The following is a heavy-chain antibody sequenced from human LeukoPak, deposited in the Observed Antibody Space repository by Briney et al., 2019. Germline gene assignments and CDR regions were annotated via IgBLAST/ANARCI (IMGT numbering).Heavy chain of an antibody. CDR3: ASGRQLGY. V-gene: IGHV3-7*01. CDR1: GFTFSNYW. D-gene: IGHD6-13*01. J-gene: IGHJ4*02. Sequence: GGSLSLSCAASGFTFSNYWMSWVRQAPGKGLEWVANIKEDGSEKYYVDSVKGRFTISRDNARNSLYLQMNSLRAEDTAVYYCASGRQLGYWGQGTLVTVTS. CDR2: IKEDGSEK.